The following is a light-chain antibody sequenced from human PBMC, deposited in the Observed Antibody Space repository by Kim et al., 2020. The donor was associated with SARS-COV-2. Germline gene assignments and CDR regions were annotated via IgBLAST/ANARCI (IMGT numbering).Light chain of an antibody. CDR2: SAS. Sequence: ASVGDRVTITCRASETINTCLNGYQQKPGEAPRRLIQSASSLQSEVPSRLSGSGSGIESALTITSRKPEDVATDNCQQSHDTPRYTFGQGTKLEI. CDR1: ETINTC. CDR3: QQSHDTPRYT. J-gene: IGKJ2*01. V-gene: IGKV1-39*01.